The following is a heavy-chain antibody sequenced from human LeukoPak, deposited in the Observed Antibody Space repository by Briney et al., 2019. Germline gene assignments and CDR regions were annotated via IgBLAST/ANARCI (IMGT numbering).Heavy chain of an antibody. D-gene: IGHD3-3*01. CDR2: IIPIFGTA. CDR1: GGTFSSYA. CDR3: ARASITIFGVVTFLYYYYMDV. J-gene: IGHJ6*03. Sequence: SVKVSCKASGGTFSSYAISWVRQAPGQGLEWMGRIIPIFGTANYAQKFQGRVTITADESTSTAYMELSSLRSEDTAVYYCARASITIFGVVTFLYYYYMDVWGKGTTVTVSS. V-gene: IGHV1-69*13.